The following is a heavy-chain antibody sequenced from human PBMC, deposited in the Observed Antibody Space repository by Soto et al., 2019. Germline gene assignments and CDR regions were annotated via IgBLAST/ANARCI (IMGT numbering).Heavy chain of an antibody. CDR2: IYWDDDK. CDR1: GFSLSTSGVG. Sequence: QITLKESGPTLVKPTQTLTLTCTFSGFSLSTSGVGVGWIRQPPGKALEWLALIYWDDDKRYSPSLKSRLTITKDTSKNQVVLTMTNMDPVDTATYYCAHRRVSIAAAATNYGMDVWGQGTTVTVSS. V-gene: IGHV2-5*02. J-gene: IGHJ6*02. D-gene: IGHD6-13*01. CDR3: AHRRVSIAAAATNYGMDV.